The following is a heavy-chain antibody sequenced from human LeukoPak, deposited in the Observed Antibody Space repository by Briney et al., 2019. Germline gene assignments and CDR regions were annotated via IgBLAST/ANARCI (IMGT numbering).Heavy chain of an antibody. CDR2: ISSRGRTI. CDR1: GFIFSSYE. J-gene: IGHJ4*02. D-gene: IGHD3-10*01. CDR3: ARVVGTKSYSEY. V-gene: IGHV3-48*03. Sequence: GGSLRLSCAASGFIFSSYEMNWVRQAPGKGLEWVSYISSRGRTIYYADSVKGRFTISRDNAKNSLYLQMNSLRAEDTAVYYCARVVGTKSYSEYWGQGTLVTVSS.